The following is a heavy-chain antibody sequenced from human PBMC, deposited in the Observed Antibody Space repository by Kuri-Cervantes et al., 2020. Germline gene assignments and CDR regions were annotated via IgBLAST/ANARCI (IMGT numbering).Heavy chain of an antibody. D-gene: IGHD2-2*02. Sequence: GGSLRLSCAASGFTFSDYYMSWIRQAPGKGLEWVSVIYSGGSTYYADSVKGRFTISRDNSKNTLYLQMNSLRAEDTAVYYCARTHTLRYYYGMDVWGQGTTVTVSS. CDR3: ARTHTLRYYYGMDV. CDR1: GFTFSDYY. CDR2: IYSGGST. V-gene: IGHV3-66*02. J-gene: IGHJ6*02.